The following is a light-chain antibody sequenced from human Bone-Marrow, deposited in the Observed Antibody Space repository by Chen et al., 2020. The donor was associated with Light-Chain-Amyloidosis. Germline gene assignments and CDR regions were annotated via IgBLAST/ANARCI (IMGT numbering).Light chain of an antibody. V-gene: IGKV1-5*03. CDR1: QNINGW. Sequence: DIQMTQSPSTLSASVGDRVTITCRASQNINGWLAWYQQKPGKAPKLLIYKASSLESGVPSSFSGSGSGTEFTLTISRLQPDDFATYYCQQYNSYPYTFGQGTKLEIK. CDR3: QQYNSYPYT. J-gene: IGKJ2*01. CDR2: KAS.